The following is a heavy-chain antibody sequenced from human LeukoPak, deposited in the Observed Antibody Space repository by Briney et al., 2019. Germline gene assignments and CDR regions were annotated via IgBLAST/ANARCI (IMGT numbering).Heavy chain of an antibody. Sequence: GGSLRLSCAASGFTFSSYWMSWVRQAPGKGLEWAANIKEDGTNKYYVGSVRGRFTISRDNAKNSLYLQMNSLRAEDTAVYYCASITQYFGSYRTGYAFDIWGQGTMVTVSP. D-gene: IGHD1-26*01. CDR3: ASITQYFGSYRTGYAFDI. CDR1: GFTFSSYW. J-gene: IGHJ3*02. V-gene: IGHV3-7*01. CDR2: IKEDGTNK.